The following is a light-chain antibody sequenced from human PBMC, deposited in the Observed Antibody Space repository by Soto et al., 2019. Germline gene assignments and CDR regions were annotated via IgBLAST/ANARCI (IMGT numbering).Light chain of an antibody. CDR1: QSVNSN. Sequence: EMVMTQSPAILSVSPGESATLSCRASQSVNSNYLAWYQQHPGQPPRLLIYGISTRATGIPVRFSGSGSGTEFSLTISRLHSEDFAVYYCQQYSKWPITFGQGTRLEIK. CDR3: QQYSKWPIT. V-gene: IGKV3-15*01. CDR2: GIS. J-gene: IGKJ5*01.